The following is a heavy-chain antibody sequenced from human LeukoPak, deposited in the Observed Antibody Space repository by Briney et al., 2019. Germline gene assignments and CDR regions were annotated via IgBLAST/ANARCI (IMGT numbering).Heavy chain of an antibody. CDR2: IYYRGST. D-gene: IGHD3-10*01. CDR1: GGSISSYY. CDR3: ARHSYDLWFGELLNTFDY. J-gene: IGHJ4*02. Sequence: SETLSLTCTVSGGSISSYYWSWIRQPPGKGLEWIGYIYYRGSTNYNPSLKSRVTISVDTSKNQFSLKLSSVTASDTAVYYCARHSYDLWFGELLNTFDYWGQGTLVTVSS. V-gene: IGHV4-59*08.